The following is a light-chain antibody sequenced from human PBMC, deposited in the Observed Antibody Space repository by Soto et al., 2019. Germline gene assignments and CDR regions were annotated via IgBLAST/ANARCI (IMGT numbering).Light chain of an antibody. V-gene: IGKV3-11*01. CDR3: QQRSAT. CDR2: DAS. CDR1: QSVSSY. Sequence: EIVLTQSPATLSLSPGERATLSCRASQSVSSYLAWYQHKPGPAPRLLIYDASNRATGIPARFSGSGSGTDFTLTISSLEPEDFAVYSCQQRSATFGQGTRLEIK. J-gene: IGKJ5*01.